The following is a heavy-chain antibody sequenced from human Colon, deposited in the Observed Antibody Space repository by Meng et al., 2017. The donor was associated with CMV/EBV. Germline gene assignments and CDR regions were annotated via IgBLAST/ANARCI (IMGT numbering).Heavy chain of an antibody. CDR1: GGSISSSNW. J-gene: IGHJ4*02. D-gene: IGHD3-3*01. V-gene: IGHV4-4*02. CDR2: IFHSGST. Sequence: SETLSLTCTVSGGSISSSNWWSWVRQPPGKGLEWIGEIFHSGSTNYNPSLKSRVTISLDKSKNQFSLKLNSVTAADTAVYFCARNSSIIPAFDSWGQGTLVTVSS. CDR3: ARNSSIIPAFDS.